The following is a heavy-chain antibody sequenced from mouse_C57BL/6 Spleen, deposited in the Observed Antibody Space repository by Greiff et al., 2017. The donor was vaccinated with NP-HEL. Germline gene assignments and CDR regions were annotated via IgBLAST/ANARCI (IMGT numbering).Heavy chain of an antibody. CDR2: IDPSDSYT. Sequence: QVQLQQPGAELVKPGASVKLSCKASGYTFTSYWMQWVKQRPGQGLEWIGEIDPSDSYTNYNQKFKGKATLTVDTSSSTAYMQLSSLTSEDSAVYYGARDGMVTAWGRLDYWGQGTTLTVAS. CDR1: GYTFTSYW. D-gene: IGHD2-2*01. CDR3: ARDGMVTAWGRLDY. V-gene: IGHV1-50*01. J-gene: IGHJ2*01.